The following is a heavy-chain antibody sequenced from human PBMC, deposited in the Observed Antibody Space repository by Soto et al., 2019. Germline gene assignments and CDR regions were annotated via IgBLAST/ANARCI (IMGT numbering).Heavy chain of an antibody. CDR1: GGSISTSRYY. V-gene: IGHV4-39*01. Sequence: QLQLQESGPGLVKPSETLSLTCTVSGGSISTSRYYWGWIRQPPGNGLAWIGSICYSGTTYYYPSHTRRVTIAIVTPKYQFSLKLTSVSAAGTAVYYCARQVGSGCWSFDLWHRGTLVTVSS. D-gene: IGHD3-10*01. J-gene: IGHJ2*01. CDR3: ARQVGSGCWSFDL. CDR2: ICYSGTT.